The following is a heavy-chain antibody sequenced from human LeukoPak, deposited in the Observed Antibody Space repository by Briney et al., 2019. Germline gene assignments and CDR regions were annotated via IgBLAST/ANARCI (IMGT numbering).Heavy chain of an antibody. Sequence: GASVKVSCKVSGYTLTELSMHWVRQAPGKGLEWMGGFDPEDGETIYAQKFQGRVTMTEDTSTDTAYMELSSLRSEDTAVYYCARDRIGCSSTSCYGGAGWDAFDIWGQGTMVTVSS. V-gene: IGHV1-24*01. CDR1: GYTLTELS. J-gene: IGHJ3*02. D-gene: IGHD2-2*01. CDR2: FDPEDGET. CDR3: ARDRIGCSSTSCYGGAGWDAFDI.